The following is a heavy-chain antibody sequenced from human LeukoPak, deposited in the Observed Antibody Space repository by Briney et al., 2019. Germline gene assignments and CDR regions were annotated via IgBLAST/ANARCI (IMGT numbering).Heavy chain of an antibody. J-gene: IGHJ4*02. CDR2: ISGNGGST. Sequence: GGSLRLSCAASGFTFSSYAMSWVRQAPGKGLEWVSAISGNGGSTYYADSVKGRFTISRDNSKHTLYLEMNSLRAEDTAVYYCASILRSSSGYYFDYWGQGTLVTVSS. CDR3: ASILRSSSGYYFDY. V-gene: IGHV3-23*01. CDR1: GFTFSSYA. D-gene: IGHD3-10*01.